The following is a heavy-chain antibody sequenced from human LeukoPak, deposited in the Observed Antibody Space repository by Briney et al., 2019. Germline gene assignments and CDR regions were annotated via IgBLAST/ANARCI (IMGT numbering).Heavy chain of an antibody. CDR2: MNPNSGNT. CDR1: GYTFTSYD. J-gene: IGHJ4*02. D-gene: IGHD5-12*01. CDR3: ARIAGVATITAAAA. Sequence: ASVKVSCKASGYTFTSYDINWVRQATGQGLEWMGWMNPNSGNTVYAQKFQGRVTMTRNTSISTAYMELSSLRSEDTAVYYCARIAGVATITAAAAWGQGTLVTVSS. V-gene: IGHV1-8*01.